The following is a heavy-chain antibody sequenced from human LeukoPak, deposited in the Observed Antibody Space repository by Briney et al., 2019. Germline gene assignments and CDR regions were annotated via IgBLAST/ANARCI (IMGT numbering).Heavy chain of an antibody. D-gene: IGHD1-14*01. CDR3: ARKTGVDWFDP. V-gene: IGHV4-4*02. J-gene: IGHJ5*02. CDR2: IYHSGSS. CDR1: GFTVSTNY. Sequence: GSLRLSCAASGFTVSTNYMTWVRQPPGKGLEWIGEIYHSGSSNYNPSLKTRVTISVDKSKNQFSLKLSSVTAADTAVYYCARKTGVDWFDPWGQGTLVTVSS.